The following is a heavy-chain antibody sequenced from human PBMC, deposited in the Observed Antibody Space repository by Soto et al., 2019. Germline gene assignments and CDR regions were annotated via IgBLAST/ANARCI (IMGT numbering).Heavy chain of an antibody. CDR1: GFTSSTYA. CDR2: ISSISTNI. D-gene: IGHD2-8*02. Sequence: EVQLPESGGGLVQPGWSLRLSCAASGFTSSTYAMNCVRQAPGKGLVWVAYISSISTNIQYAGSVKGRFTISRDNAKNSLYLQMKSLRDDDTAVYFCVRDCSLGNRWCRWFDPWGQGPLFTVSS. J-gene: IGHJ5*02. V-gene: IGHV3-48*02. CDR3: VRDCSLGNRWCRWFDP.